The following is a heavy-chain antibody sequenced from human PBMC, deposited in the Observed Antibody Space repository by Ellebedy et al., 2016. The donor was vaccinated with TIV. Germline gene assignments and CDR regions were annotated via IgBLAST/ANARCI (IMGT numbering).Heavy chain of an antibody. Sequence: SLKISXAASGFTFNDYAMHWVRQAPGKGLEWVSIISWNSGTTDYADFVKGRFTISRDNAKNSLYLQMNRLRADDTAFYYCATDLRIADRDYYPDYWGQGTLVTVSS. V-gene: IGHV3-9*01. CDR3: ATDLRIADRDYYPDY. CDR2: ISWNSGTT. CDR1: GFTFNDYA. J-gene: IGHJ4*02. D-gene: IGHD6-6*01.